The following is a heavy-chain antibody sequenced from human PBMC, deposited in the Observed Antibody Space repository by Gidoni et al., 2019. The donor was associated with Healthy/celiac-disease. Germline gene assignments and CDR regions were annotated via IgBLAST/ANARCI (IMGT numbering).Heavy chain of an antibody. Sequence: QLQLQESGPGLVKPSETLSLTCTVHGGSISSSSYYWGWSRQPPGKGLEWMGSISYSGSTYYNPSHTSRVTISVNTSKNHFSLKLSSVTAADTAVYYCARQDLYFDYWGQGTLVTVSS. J-gene: IGHJ4*02. V-gene: IGHV4-39*01. CDR1: GGSISSSSYY. CDR2: ISYSGST. CDR3: ARQDLYFDY.